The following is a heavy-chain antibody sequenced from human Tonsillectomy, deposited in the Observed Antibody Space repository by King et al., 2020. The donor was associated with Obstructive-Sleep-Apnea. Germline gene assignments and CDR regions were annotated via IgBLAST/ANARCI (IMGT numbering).Heavy chain of an antibody. J-gene: IGHJ6*02. V-gene: IGHV1-3*01. D-gene: IGHD2-15*01. CDR2: INAGNGDR. Sequence: QLVQSGAEVKKPGASVKVSCKASGYTFTGYAIHWVRQAPGQRLEWMGWINAGNGDRKYSQKFQGRVTITRDTSASTAYIQLSSLNSEDTAVYFCARAFLGYCSGYSCSYDMDVWGQGTTVTVSS. CDR3: ARAFLGYCSGYSCSYDMDV. CDR1: GYTFTGYA.